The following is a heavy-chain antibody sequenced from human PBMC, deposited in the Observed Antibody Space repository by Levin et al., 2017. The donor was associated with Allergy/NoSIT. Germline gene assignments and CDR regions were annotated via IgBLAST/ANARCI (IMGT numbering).Heavy chain of an antibody. D-gene: IGHD3-22*01. Sequence: SETLSLTCTVSGGSINYYYRSWIRQPPEKGLEFIGYISYSGSTNYNPSLRSRVTLSVDTSMNQFSLELSSVTAADTAVYYCARFTRDSYDTSGYYLDYWGQGILVTVSS. V-gene: IGHV4-59*08. CDR1: GGSINYYY. CDR2: ISYSGST. J-gene: IGHJ4*02. CDR3: ARFTRDSYDTSGYYLDY.